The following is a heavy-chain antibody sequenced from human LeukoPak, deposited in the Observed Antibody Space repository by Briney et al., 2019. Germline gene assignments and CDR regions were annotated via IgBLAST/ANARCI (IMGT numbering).Heavy chain of an antibody. V-gene: IGHV1-69*13. D-gene: IGHD3-10*01. CDR2: IIPIFGTA. CDR1: GGTFSSYA. J-gene: IGHJ3*02. CDR3: ARVFYYGSGSYKGAFDT. Sequence: SVKVSCKASGGTFSSYAISWVRQAPGQGLEWMGGIIPIFGTANHAQKFQGRVAITADESTSTAYMELSSLRSEDTAVYYCARVFYYGSGSYKGAFDTWGQGTMVTVSS.